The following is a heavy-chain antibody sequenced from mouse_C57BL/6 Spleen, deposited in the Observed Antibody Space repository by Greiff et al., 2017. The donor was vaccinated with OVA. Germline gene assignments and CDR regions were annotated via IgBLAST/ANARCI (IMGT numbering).Heavy chain of an antibody. CDR1: GFTFSDYG. Sequence: VQLKESGGGLVKPGGSLKLSCAASGFTFSDYGMHWVRQAPETGLEWVAYISSGSSTIYYADTVKGRFTISRDNAKNTLFLQMTSLRSEDTAMYYCARPYDFYAMDYWGQGTSVTVSS. V-gene: IGHV5-17*01. CDR3: ARPYDFYAMDY. J-gene: IGHJ4*01. CDR2: ISSGSSTI.